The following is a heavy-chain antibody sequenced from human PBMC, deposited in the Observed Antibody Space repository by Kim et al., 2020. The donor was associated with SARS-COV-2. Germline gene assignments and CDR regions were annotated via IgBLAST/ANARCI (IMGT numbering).Heavy chain of an antibody. Sequence: GGSLRLSCAASGFTFSSYGMHWVRQAPGKGLEWVAVISYDGSNKYYADSVKGRFTISRDNSKNTLYLQMNSLRAEDTAVYYCAKVGGDIVVVPAASATGGMDVWAQGPTVTVS. CDR2: ISYDGSNK. CDR1: GFTFSSYG. D-gene: IGHD2-2*01. J-gene: IGHJ6*02. CDR3: AKVGGDIVVVPAASATGGMDV. V-gene: IGHV3-30*18.